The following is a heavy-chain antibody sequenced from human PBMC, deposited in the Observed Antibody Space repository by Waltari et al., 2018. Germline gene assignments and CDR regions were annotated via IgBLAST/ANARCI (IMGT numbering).Heavy chain of an antibody. CDR1: GFTFSSYG. J-gene: IGHJ6*01. Sequence: QVQLVESGGGVVQPGRSLRLSCAASGFTFSSYGMHWVRQAPGKGLAWVAVIWYDGSNKYYADSVKGRFTISSDNFKNMFYFVIKSFGSDDSVLYYFVREWFGIYYYVCCGYYFFYYYG. CDR2: IWYDGSNK. V-gene: IGHV3-33*01. D-gene: IGHD3-22*01. CDR3: VREWFGIYYYVCCGYYFFYYYG.